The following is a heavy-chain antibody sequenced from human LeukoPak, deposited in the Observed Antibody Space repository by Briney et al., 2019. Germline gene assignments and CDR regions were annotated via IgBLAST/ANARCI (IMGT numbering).Heavy chain of an antibody. V-gene: IGHV4-30-4*08. CDR2: IYYSGST. CDR3: ARQEAGYCSSTTCGDFDC. CDR1: GGSISSGDYY. D-gene: IGHD2-2*01. J-gene: IGHJ4*02. Sequence: SETLSLTCTVSGGSISSGDYYWSWIRQPPGKGLEWIGYIYYSGSTYYNPSLKSRVTISVDTSKNQFSLKLGSVTAADTAVYYCARQEAGYCSSTTCGDFDCWGQGTLVTVSS.